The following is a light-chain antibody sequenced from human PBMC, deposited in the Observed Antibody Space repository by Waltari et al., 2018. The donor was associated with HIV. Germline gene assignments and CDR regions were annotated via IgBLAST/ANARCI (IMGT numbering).Light chain of an antibody. V-gene: IGLV6-57*03. CDR2: ENN. CDR3: QSYDTDTWV. CDR1: GGDIVDSY. Sequence: NFILTQPHSVSDSPGEPVTISCTRTGGDIVDSYLPWFQQRPGSAPTTILYENNQPPSGVPDRFSGFIDRSSNSASLTISGLQPEDEADYYCQSYDTDTWVFGGGTRLTVL. J-gene: IGLJ3*02.